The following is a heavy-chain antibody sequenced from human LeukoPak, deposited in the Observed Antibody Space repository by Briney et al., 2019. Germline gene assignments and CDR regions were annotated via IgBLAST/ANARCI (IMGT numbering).Heavy chain of an antibody. CDR2: INHSGST. V-gene: IGHV4-34*01. Sequence: PSETLSLTCTVSGGSISSYYWSWIRQPAGKGLEWIGEINHSGSTNYNPSLKSRVTISVDTSKNQFSLKLSSVTAADTAVYYCARVGSPYYFDYWGQGTLVTVSS. D-gene: IGHD3-16*01. J-gene: IGHJ4*02. CDR1: GGSISSYY. CDR3: ARVGSPYYFDY.